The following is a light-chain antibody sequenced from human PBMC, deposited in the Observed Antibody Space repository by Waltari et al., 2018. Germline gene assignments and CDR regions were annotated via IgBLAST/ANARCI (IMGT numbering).Light chain of an antibody. V-gene: IGKV1-27*01. J-gene: IGKJ4*01. CDR3: QKYNDVPQP. CDR2: GAS. Sequence: DFQMTQSPSSMSASVEDRVTITCRASQDIYIHLAWYQQKPGEVPKLLIYGASTLHSGVPSRFSGRRSGTDFTLTISSLQPEDFATYYCQKYNDVPQPFGGGTKVE. CDR1: QDIYIH.